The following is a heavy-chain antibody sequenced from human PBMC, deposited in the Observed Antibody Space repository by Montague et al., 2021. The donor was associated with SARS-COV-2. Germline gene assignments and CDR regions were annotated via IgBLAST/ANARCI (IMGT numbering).Heavy chain of an antibody. CDR3: ARTHYDILPGYYYDMDV. CDR1: GFSPSTSGMC. CDR2: IDWDDDK. V-gene: IGHV2-70*11. D-gene: IGHD3-9*01. Sequence: PALVKPTQTLTPTCTFSGFSPSTSGMCVSWIRQPPGKALEWPARIDWDDDKYYSTSLKTRLTISKDTSKNQVVLTMTNMDPVDTATYYCARTHYDILPGYYYDMDVWGQGTTVTVSS. J-gene: IGHJ6*02.